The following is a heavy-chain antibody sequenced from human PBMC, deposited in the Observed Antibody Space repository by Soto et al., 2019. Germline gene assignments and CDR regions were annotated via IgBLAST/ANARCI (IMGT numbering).Heavy chain of an antibody. CDR3: ARGVTTVITFDY. J-gene: IGHJ4*02. D-gene: IGHD4-17*01. V-gene: IGHV4-30-2*01. Sequence: SETLSLTCAVSGGSISSGGYSCNWIRQPPGKGLEWIGYIYHSGSTYYNPSLKSRVTISVDRSKNQFSLKLSSVTAADTAVYYCARGVTTVITFDYWGQGTLVTVSS. CDR1: GGSISSGGYS. CDR2: IYHSGST.